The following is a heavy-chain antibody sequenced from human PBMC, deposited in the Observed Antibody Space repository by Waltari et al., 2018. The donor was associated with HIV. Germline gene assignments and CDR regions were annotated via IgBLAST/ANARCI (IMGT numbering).Heavy chain of an antibody. D-gene: IGHD3-22*01. CDR3: ARRGGLYYYDDSNYHTSQGNAFDI. Sequence: QVQLVQSGAEVKKPGASVKVSCQASGYTFTDYYIHWVRQAPGQGLEWMGWINPKSAITKNAQKFEGRVTMTRDTSISTAYMELSRLRSDDTAVYYCARRGGLYYYDDSNYHTSQGNAFDIWGQGTMVIVSS. V-gene: IGHV1-2*02. CDR1: GYTFTDYY. CDR2: INPKSAIT. J-gene: IGHJ3*02.